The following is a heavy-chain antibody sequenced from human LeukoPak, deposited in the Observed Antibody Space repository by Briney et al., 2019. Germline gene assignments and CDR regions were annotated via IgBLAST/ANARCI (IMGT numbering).Heavy chain of an antibody. CDR3: ARDLGYSYGVRYYYYYGMDV. J-gene: IGHJ6*02. CDR2: INHSGST. CDR1: GGSFSGYY. D-gene: IGHD5-18*01. Sequence: SETLSLTCAVYGGSFSGYYWSWIRQPPGKGLEWIGEINHSGSTNYNPSLKSRVTISVDTSKNQFSLKLSSVTAADTAVYYCARDLGYSYGVRYYYYYGMDVWGQGTTVTVSS. V-gene: IGHV4-34*01.